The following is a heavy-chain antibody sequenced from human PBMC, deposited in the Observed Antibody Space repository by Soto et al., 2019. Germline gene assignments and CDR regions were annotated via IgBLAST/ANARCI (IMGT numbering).Heavy chain of an antibody. D-gene: IGHD2-21*02. CDR3: ARGLTPSVVVTANRPFDY. CDR2: INHSGSS. J-gene: IGHJ4*02. CDR1: GGSFNNYF. V-gene: IGHV4-34*01. Sequence: PSETLSLTCAVNGGSFNNYFWTWIRQSPGTGLEWIGEINHSGSSNYSPSLKSRVTMSVDTSKNQFSLKLTSVTAADTAVYYCARGLTPSVVVTANRPFDYWGQGTQVTVS.